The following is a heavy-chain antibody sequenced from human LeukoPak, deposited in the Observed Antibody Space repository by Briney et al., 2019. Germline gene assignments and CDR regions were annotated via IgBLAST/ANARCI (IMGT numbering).Heavy chain of an antibody. D-gene: IGHD5-18*01. Sequence: GGSLRLSCVVSGFTFSTFGMNWVRQAPGKGLEWVSHIGSSSSPMHYADSVKGRFTVSRDNAKNSLDLQMNSLRDEDTAVYYCLRGYSYGSDAFDIWGRGTMVTVFS. J-gene: IGHJ3*02. CDR3: LRGYSYGSDAFDI. CDR2: IGSSSSPM. V-gene: IGHV3-48*02. CDR1: GFTFSTFG.